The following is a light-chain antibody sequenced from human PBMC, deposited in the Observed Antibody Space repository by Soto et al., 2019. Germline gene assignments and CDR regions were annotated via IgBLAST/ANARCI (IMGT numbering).Light chain of an antibody. CDR2: DVS. J-gene: IGLJ1*01. CDR1: ISDVGGYDY. V-gene: IGLV2-14*01. Sequence: QSALTQPASVSGSPGQSITISCTGTISDVGGYDYVSWYQQHPGKAPELMIYDVSNRPSGVSNRFSGSKSGNTASLTISGLQADDEADYYCSSYTTSSTYVFGTGTKLTVL. CDR3: SSYTTSSTYV.